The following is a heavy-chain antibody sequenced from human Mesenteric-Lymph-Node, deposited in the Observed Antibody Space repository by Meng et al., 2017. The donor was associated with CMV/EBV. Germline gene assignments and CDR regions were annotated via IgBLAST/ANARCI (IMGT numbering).Heavy chain of an antibody. Sequence: SLRTSGVGVAWIRQPQGKALEWLALIYWNDDKRYSPSLKSRLTTTKDTSKYQVVLTMTNMDPVDTATYYCAHSPAHNFWSGYYAFDYWGQGTLVTVSS. J-gene: IGHJ4*02. V-gene: IGHV2-5*01. CDR1: SLRTSGVG. D-gene: IGHD3-3*01. CDR2: IYWNDDK. CDR3: AHSPAHNFWSGYYAFDY.